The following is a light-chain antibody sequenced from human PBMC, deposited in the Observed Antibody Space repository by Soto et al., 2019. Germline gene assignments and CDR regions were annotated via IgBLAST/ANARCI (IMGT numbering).Light chain of an antibody. CDR2: KTS. J-gene: IGKJ1*01. V-gene: IGKV1-5*03. CDR3: QHWS. CDR1: QTINRW. Sequence: DIQMTHSPSTLSASVGDRVTITCRASQTINRWLAWYQQKPGEVPKLLIYKTSVLESGVPSRFSGSGSGTEFTLTISRLQPEDVATYYCQHWSFGQGTKVDIK.